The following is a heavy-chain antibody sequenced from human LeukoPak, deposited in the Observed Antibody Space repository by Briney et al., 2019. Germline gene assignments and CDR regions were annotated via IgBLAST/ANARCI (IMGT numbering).Heavy chain of an antibody. CDR3: ARRPVAAEYFQH. J-gene: IGHJ1*01. Sequence: PGGSLRLSCTGSGFSFTNYAMHWVRQAPGEGLEWVAVISYDESKIYYADSVKGRSTISRDLSTNTLYLQMNSLTTEDTAMYFCARRPVAAEYFQHWDQGTLVTVSS. CDR2: ISYDESKI. D-gene: IGHD6-25*01. V-gene: IGHV3-30*03. CDR1: GFSFTNYA.